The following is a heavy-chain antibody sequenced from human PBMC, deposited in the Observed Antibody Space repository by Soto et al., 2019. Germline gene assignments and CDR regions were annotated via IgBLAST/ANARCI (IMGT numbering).Heavy chain of an antibody. J-gene: IGHJ6*02. CDR3: PRVCLWRYPGYYNYYHMDA. Sequence: SETLSLTCTVSGGSISSYYWSWIRQPPGKXLEWIGYSYHCRTTNYNPSLKGCVTISVDKSMDHCALKLSSVTAEDTAVYYCPRVCLWRYPGYYNYYHMDAWGQGSTVTVSS. CDR1: GGSISSYY. V-gene: IGHV4-59*12. CDR2: SYHCRTT. D-gene: IGHD2-21*01.